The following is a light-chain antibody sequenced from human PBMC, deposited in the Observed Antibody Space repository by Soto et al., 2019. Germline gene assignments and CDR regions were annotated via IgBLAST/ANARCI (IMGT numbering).Light chain of an antibody. CDR3: QQYGSSLYT. Sequence: EIVLTQSPGTLSLSPGERATLSCWASQSIRSSYLAWYQQRPGQAPRLLIYGASSRATGIPDRFSGSVSGTVFTLTIRRLEPEDFAVYYFQQYGSSLYTFVQGTKLEIK. J-gene: IGKJ2*01. CDR2: GAS. CDR1: QSIRSSY. V-gene: IGKV3-20*01.